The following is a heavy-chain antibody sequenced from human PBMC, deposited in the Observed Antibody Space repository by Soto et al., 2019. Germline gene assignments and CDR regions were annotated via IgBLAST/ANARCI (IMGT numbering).Heavy chain of an antibody. J-gene: IGHJ5*02. D-gene: IGHD6-13*01. CDR1: GGTFSSYA. CDR2: IIPIFGTA. Sequence: SVEVSCKASGGTFSSYAISWVRQAPGQGLEWMGGIIPIFGTANYAQKFQGRVTITADKSTSTAYMELSSLRSEDTAVYYCAASIAAAGTLVFVDPWGQGTLVTVSS. CDR3: AASIAAAGTLVFVDP. V-gene: IGHV1-69*06.